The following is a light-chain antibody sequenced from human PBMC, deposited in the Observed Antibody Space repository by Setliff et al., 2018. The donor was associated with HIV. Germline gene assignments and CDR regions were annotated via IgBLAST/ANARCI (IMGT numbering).Light chain of an antibody. CDR2: EGT. CDR1: SSDVGTYNF. Sequence: QSVLAQPASVSGSPGQSITISCTGTSSDVGTYNFVSWYQQHTGKAPKLIIFEGTKRLSGVSNRFSGSNSGNTASLTISGLQPEDEADYYCCSHAGGNTYIFGSGTKVTVL. V-gene: IGLV2-23*01. CDR3: CSHAGGNTYI. J-gene: IGLJ1*01.